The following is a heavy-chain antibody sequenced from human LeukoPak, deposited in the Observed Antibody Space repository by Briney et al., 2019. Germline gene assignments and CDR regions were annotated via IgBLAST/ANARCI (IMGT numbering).Heavy chain of an antibody. J-gene: IGHJ5*02. CDR1: GFTFSSYW. Sequence: PGGSLRLSCAASGFTFSSYWMSWVRQAPGKGLEWVANIKQDGSGKYYVDSVKGRFTLSRDNAKNSLYLQMNSLRAEDTAVYYCARDMYGDSGVHWFDPWGQGTLVTVSS. D-gene: IGHD4-17*01. CDR2: IKQDGSGK. V-gene: IGHV3-7*04. CDR3: ARDMYGDSGVHWFDP.